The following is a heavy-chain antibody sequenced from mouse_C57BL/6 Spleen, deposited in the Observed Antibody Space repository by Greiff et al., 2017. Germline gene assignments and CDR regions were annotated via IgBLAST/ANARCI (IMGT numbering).Heavy chain of an antibody. D-gene: IGHD1-3*01. CDR1: GFSLTSYG. Sequence: VQLQQSGPGLVAPSQSLSITCTVSGFSLTSYGVSWVRQPPGTGLEWLGVIWGDGGTNYHSALISRLSISKDNSKSQVFLKLNSLQTDDTATDYCAKPALKNYFDYWGQGTTLTVSS. J-gene: IGHJ2*01. CDR3: AKPALKNYFDY. V-gene: IGHV2-3*01. CDR2: IWGDGGT.